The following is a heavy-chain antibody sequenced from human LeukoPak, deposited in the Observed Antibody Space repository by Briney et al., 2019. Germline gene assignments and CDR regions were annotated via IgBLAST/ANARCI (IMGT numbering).Heavy chain of an antibody. CDR3: AREVYYGSGSYCNY. J-gene: IGHJ4*02. D-gene: IGHD3-10*01. Sequence: ASVKVSCKASGGTFSSYAISWVRQAPGQGLEWMGGIIPIFGTANYAQKFQGRVTITADESTSTAYMELSSLRSEDTAVYYCAREVYYGSGSYCNYWGQGTLVTVSS. CDR1: GGTFSSYA. CDR2: IIPIFGTA. V-gene: IGHV1-69*13.